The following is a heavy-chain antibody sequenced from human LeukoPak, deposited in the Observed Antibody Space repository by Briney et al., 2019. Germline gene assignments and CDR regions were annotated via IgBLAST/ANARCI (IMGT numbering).Heavy chain of an antibody. J-gene: IGHJ4*02. CDR2: ISGNGGST. Sequence: GESLRLSCTASGFTFSSYAMHWVRQAPGKGLEYVSAISGNGGSTYYANSVKGRFTISRDNSKNTLYLQMNSLRAEDTAVYYCARGGGGDYGDYGFDYWGQGTLVTVSS. CDR3: ARGGGGDYGDYGFDY. D-gene: IGHD4-17*01. V-gene: IGHV3-64*01. CDR1: GFTFSSYA.